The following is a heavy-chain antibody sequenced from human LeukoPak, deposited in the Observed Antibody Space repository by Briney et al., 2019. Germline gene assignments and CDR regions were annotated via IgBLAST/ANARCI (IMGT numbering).Heavy chain of an antibody. J-gene: IGHJ5*02. CDR3: AKGHQFRYNWFDP. Sequence: GGSLRLSCAPSGFPFSIYSMHWSRQPPGKGLEYFSAISSKGDNTYYANSVKGRFTISRDNSKNTLYLQMNSLRAEDTAVYYCAKGHQFRYNWFDPWGQGTLVTVSS. V-gene: IGHV3-64*01. CDR1: GFPFSIYS. CDR2: ISSKGDNT.